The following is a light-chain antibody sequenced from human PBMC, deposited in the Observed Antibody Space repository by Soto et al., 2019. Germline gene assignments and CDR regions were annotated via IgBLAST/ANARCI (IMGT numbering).Light chain of an antibody. J-gene: IGLJ1*01. Sequence: QSALTQPASVSGSPGQSITISCTGTSSDVGAYNYVSWYQHHPGNAPKLLIYDVSTRPSGVSNRFSGSKSGNTAALTISGLQAEDEDDYYCSSYTTSTTRVFGTETKVTVL. V-gene: IGLV2-14*03. CDR2: DVS. CDR1: SSDVGAYNY. CDR3: SSYTTSTTRV.